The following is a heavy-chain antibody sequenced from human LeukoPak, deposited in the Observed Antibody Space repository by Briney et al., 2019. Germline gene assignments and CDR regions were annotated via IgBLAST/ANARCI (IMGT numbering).Heavy chain of an antibody. J-gene: IGHJ4*02. V-gene: IGHV3-48*04. CDR3: ARDRHSSVDY. Sequence: GGSLRLSCAASGFTFSSYSMYWVRQAPGKGLEWVSYISSRSSTIYYADSVKGRFTISRDNAKNSLYLQLNSLRAEDTAVYYCARDRHSSVDYWGQGTLVTVSS. D-gene: IGHD3-22*01. CDR1: GFTFSSYS. CDR2: ISSRSSTI.